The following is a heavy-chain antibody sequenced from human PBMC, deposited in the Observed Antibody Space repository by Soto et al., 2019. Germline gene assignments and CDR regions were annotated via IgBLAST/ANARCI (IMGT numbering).Heavy chain of an antibody. CDR2: IKSKTDGGTT. CDR3: TTDRVPNFRRPQIDY. J-gene: IGHJ4*02. D-gene: IGHD6-6*01. V-gene: IGHV3-15*07. Sequence: GGSLRLSCAASGFTFSNAWMNWVRQAPGKGLEWVGRIKSKTDGGTTDYAAPVKGRFTISRDDSKNTLYLQMNSLKTEDTAVYYCTTDRVPNFRRPQIDYWGQGTLVTVSS. CDR1: GFTFSNAW.